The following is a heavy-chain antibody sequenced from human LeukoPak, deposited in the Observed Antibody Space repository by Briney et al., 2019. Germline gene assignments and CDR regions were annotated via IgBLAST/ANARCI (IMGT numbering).Heavy chain of an antibody. D-gene: IGHD3-22*01. CDR3: ARVYNYDSSGFAFDI. J-gene: IGHJ3*02. Sequence: SETLSLTCTVSGGSISSHYWSWIRQPPGKGLEWIGYIYYSGSTNYNPSLESRVTISVDTSKNQFSLKLSSVTAADTAVYYCARVYNYDSSGFAFDIWGQGTMVTVSS. CDR2: IYYSGST. CDR1: GGSISSHY. V-gene: IGHV4-59*11.